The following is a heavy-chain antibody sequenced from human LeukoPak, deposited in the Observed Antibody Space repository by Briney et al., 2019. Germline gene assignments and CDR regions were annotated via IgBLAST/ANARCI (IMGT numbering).Heavy chain of an antibody. CDR2: INPSGGRT. CDR1: GYTFTNYY. CDR3: ARAGFGISPHRGTPFDY. Sequence: ASVKVSCKASGYTFTNYYIHWVRQAPGQGLEWMGMINPSGGRTTYAKKFQGRVTMTRDTSTNTVYTELSSLRSDDTAVYYCARAGFGISPHRGTPFDYWGQRTLVTVSS. V-gene: IGHV1-46*01. D-gene: IGHD3-10*01. J-gene: IGHJ4*02.